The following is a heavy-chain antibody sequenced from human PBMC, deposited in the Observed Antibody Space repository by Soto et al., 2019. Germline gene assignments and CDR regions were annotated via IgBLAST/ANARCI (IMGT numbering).Heavy chain of an antibody. J-gene: IGHJ6*02. Sequence: SEILSLTCAVYGGSFSGYYWSWIRQPPGKGLEWIGEINHSGSTNYNPSLKSRVTISVDTSKNQFSLKLSSVTAADTAVYYCARGRVVTSYYYYYYGMDVWGQGTTLTVSS. D-gene: IGHD3-22*01. V-gene: IGHV4-34*01. CDR2: INHSGST. CDR3: ARGRVVTSYYYYYYGMDV. CDR1: GGSFSGYY.